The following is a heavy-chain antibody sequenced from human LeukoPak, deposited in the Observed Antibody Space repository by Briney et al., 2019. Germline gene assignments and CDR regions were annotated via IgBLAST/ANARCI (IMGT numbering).Heavy chain of an antibody. CDR1: GHTFTISY. CDR3: ARDQRSLAD. J-gene: IGHJ4*02. CDR2: INPSGDTT. V-gene: IGHV1-46*01. Sequence: ASVKVSCKASGHTFTISYIHWVRQAPGQGLEWMRIINPSGDTTTYAQKFQGRVTMTRDTSTSAVYMELSSLRSEDTAVYYCARDQRSLADWGQGTLVTVSS.